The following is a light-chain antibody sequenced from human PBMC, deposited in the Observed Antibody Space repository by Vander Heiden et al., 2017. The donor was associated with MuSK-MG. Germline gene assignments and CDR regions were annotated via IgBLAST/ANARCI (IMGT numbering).Light chain of an antibody. CDR2: LGS. CDR1: QSLLHINGNNY. Sequence: DAVVTQSPLSLTVTPGEPASISCRSSQSLLHINGNNYLDWFLQRPGQSPQLLIYLGSYRASGVSDRFNGSGSGTEFTLKINRVEAGDVGVYYCMQDRQTRAFGQGTKLEIK. CDR3: MQDRQTRA. J-gene: IGKJ1*01. V-gene: IGKV2-28*01.